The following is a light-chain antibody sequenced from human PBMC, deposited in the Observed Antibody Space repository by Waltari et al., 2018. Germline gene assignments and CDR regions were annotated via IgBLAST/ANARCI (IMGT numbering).Light chain of an antibody. CDR2: DAS. J-gene: IGKJ2*01. V-gene: IGKV3-15*01. CDR1: QSVRSN. CDR3: QQYQNWPMYT. Sequence: EIVLTQSPATLSVSPGERATLSCRASQSVRSNLAWYQQKPGQASRLLIYDASTRATDIPARCSGSGSGTDFTLTISSLQSEDFAIYYCQQYQNWPMYTFGQGTKLEIK.